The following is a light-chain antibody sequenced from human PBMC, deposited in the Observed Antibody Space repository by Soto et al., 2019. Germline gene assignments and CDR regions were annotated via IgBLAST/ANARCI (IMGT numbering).Light chain of an antibody. J-gene: IGKJ2*01. CDR1: QSVSIY. Sequence: DIQMTQSPSSLSASVGDRVTITCRTSQSVSIYVNWYQQKPGKAPILLIYASSSLQSGVPSRFSGSGSGTDFTLTISSLEPEDFATYYCQQSYSTPTFGQGTKVENK. CDR3: QQSYSTPT. CDR2: ASS. V-gene: IGKV1-39*01.